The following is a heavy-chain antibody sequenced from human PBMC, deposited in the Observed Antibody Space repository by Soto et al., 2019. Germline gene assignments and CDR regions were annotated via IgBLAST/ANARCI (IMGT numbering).Heavy chain of an antibody. CDR3: SRVSTDGDYWFDP. Sequence: QVQLQESGPGLVKPSQTLSLTCTVSGGSISSGDYYWSWIRQPPGKGLEWIGYIYYSGSTYYNPSLKSRVTISVDTSKNQFSLKLSSVTAADTAVYYCSRVSTDGDYWFDPWGQGTLVTVSS. V-gene: IGHV4-30-4*01. J-gene: IGHJ5*02. CDR1: GGSISSGDYY. CDR2: IYYSGST. D-gene: IGHD4-17*01.